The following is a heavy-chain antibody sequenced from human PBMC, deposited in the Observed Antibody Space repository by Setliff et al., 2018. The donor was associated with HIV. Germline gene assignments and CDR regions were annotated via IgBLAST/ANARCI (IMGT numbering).Heavy chain of an antibody. CDR1: GFTFSSYW. CDR3: AKESPRAGYSVFDY. Sequence: GGSLRLSCAASGFTFSSYWMNWVRQAPGKGLEWVANIKQDGSEKYYVDSVKGRFTISRDNSKNTLYLQMNSLRAEDTAVYYCAKESPRAGYSVFDYWGQGTLVTVSS. D-gene: IGHD5-18*01. J-gene: IGHJ4*02. V-gene: IGHV3-7*01. CDR2: IKQDGSEK.